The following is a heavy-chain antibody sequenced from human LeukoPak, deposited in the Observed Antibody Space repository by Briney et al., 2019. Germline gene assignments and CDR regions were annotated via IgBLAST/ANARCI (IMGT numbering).Heavy chain of an antibody. CDR2: INPKSGGT. J-gene: IGHJ4*02. V-gene: IGHV1-2*02. CDR3: ARGCGTSCVKEGLRLGD. D-gene: IGHD2-2*01. CDR1: GYTFDNYD. Sequence: ASVRVSCKTSGYTFDNYDINWVRQAPGQGLECMGWINPKSGGTNYVQKFQGRVTMTRDTSISTAYMELSSLRSDDTAVYYCARGCGTSCVKEGLRLGDWGQGTLVTVSS.